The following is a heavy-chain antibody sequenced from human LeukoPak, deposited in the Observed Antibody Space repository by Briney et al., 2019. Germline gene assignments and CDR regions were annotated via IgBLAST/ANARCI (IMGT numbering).Heavy chain of an antibody. Sequence: PSETLSLTCTVSGGSISSSSYYWGWIRQPLGKGLEWIGSIYYSGSTYYNPSPKSRVTISVDTSKNQFSLKLSSVTAADTAVYYCAREPTYYYGSGVRRWFDPWGQGTLVTVSS. CDR3: AREPTYYYGSGVRRWFDP. CDR2: IYYSGST. J-gene: IGHJ5*02. V-gene: IGHV4-39*07. D-gene: IGHD3-10*01. CDR1: GGSISSSSYY.